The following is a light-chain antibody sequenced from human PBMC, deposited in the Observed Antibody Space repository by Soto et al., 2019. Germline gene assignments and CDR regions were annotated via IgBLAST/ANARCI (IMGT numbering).Light chain of an antibody. V-gene: IGLV2-14*01. CDR2: QVT. J-gene: IGLJ1*01. CDR1: SSDLAIYNY. Sequence: QSALTQPASVSGSPGQSITISRTGTSSDLAIYNYVSWYQQQPGKAPKLVIYQVTNRPSGVSNRFSGSRSGNTASLTISGLQAEDEDDYYCSSYTDSSNYVFGTGTKVTVL. CDR3: SSYTDSSNYV.